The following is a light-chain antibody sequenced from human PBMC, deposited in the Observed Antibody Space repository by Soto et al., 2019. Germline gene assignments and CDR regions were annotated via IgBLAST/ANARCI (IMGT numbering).Light chain of an antibody. CDR2: EVN. Sequence: QSALTQPASVSGSPGQSNTISCTGTSSDFGNYNLVSWYQQHPGKVPKLILFEVNKRPSGVSGRFSGSKSGSTASLTISGLQAEDEADYYCCSFTSSNTHVFGAGTKVTVL. CDR1: SSDFGNYNL. V-gene: IGLV2-23*02. CDR3: CSFTSSNTHV. J-gene: IGLJ1*01.